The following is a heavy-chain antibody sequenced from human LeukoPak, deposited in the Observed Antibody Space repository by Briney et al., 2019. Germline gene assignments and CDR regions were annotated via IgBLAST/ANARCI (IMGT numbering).Heavy chain of an antibody. CDR1: GFTCSSYG. CDR3: AKDLYYDYVWGSYRNVPMDH. J-gene: IGHJ4*02. Sequence: GRSLRLSCAASGFTCSSYGMHWVRQAPGKGLEWVAVISYDGSNKYYADSVKGRFTISRDNSKNTLYLQMNSLRAEDTAVYYCAKDLYYDYVWGSYRNVPMDHWGQGTLVTVSS. V-gene: IGHV3-30*18. CDR2: ISYDGSNK. D-gene: IGHD3-16*02.